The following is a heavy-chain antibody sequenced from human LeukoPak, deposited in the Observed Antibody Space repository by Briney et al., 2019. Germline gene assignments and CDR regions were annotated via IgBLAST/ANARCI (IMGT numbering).Heavy chain of an antibody. V-gene: IGHV3-23*01. CDR1: GFTFSSYA. J-gene: IGHJ4*02. CDR2: ISSSGAGT. CDR3: ARDLNRRVFTDY. Sequence: GGSLRLSCAASGFTFSSYAMSWVRQAPGKGLEWVSAISSSGAGTYYADSVKGRFTISRDNAKNTLYLQMDSLRAEDTAVYYCARDLNRRVFTDYWGQGTLVTVSS.